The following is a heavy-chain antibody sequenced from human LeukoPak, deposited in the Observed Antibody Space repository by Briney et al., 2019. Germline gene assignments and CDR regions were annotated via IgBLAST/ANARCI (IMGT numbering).Heavy chain of an antibody. V-gene: IGHV3-11*04. D-gene: IGHD3-3*01. CDR2: ISNDSVDK. Sequence: GGSLRLSCVGSGFTFRDYYMSWIRQVPGKGLEWVSYISNDSVDKYYVDSVRGRFTISRDNAKKSMYLQMSGLIVEDTAVDYCARRDWVSGAVRAFDIWRQGTMVTVSS. CDR3: ARRDWVSGAVRAFDI. J-gene: IGHJ3*02. CDR1: GFTFRDYY.